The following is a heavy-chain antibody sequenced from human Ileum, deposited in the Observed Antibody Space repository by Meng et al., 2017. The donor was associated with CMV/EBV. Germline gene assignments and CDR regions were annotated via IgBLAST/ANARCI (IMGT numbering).Heavy chain of an antibody. V-gene: IGHV3-74*01. Sequence: SGFTFSSYWMHWVRQAPGKGLVWVSRINSDGSSTSYAASVKGRFTISRDNAKNTLYLQMNSLRVEDTAVYYCASRRSVSGSLNWYFDLWGRGTLVTVSS. CDR2: INSDGSST. D-gene: IGHD6-19*01. J-gene: IGHJ2*01. CDR1: GFTFSSYW. CDR3: ASRRSVSGSLNWYFDL.